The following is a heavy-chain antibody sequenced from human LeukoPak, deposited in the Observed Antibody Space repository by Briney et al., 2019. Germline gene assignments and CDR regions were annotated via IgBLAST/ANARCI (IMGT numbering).Heavy chain of an antibody. Sequence: GESLKISCKGSGYNFTNYWIVWVRQMPGKGLEWMGIIYPGDSDTKYSPSFQGQVIFSVDKSISTAYLQWSSLKASDTAMYYCARIGGGDYYYYMDVWGKGTTVTISS. CDR2: IYPGDSDT. J-gene: IGHJ6*03. CDR3: ARIGGGDYYYYMDV. D-gene: IGHD2-21*01. V-gene: IGHV5-51*01. CDR1: GYNFTNYW.